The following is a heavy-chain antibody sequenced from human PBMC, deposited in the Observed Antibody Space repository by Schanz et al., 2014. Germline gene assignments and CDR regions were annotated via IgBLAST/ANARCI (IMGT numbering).Heavy chain of an antibody. CDR3: SRVYDGDSRSDY. CDR1: GYTFINYG. D-gene: IGHD3-3*01. J-gene: IGHJ4*02. CDR2: ISPYNGNT. V-gene: IGHV1-18*01. Sequence: QVQLVQSGAEVKKPGASVKVSCKASGYTFINYGIGWVRQAPGQGLEWMGWISPYNGNTNSSPRVQDRVTMTTDTSTNTAYMELRSLRSDDTAVYYCSRVYDGDSRSDYWGQGTLVTVSS.